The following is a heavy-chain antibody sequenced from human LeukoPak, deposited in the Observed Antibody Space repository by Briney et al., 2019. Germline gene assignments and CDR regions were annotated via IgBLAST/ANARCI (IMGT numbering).Heavy chain of an antibody. D-gene: IGHD3-3*01. V-gene: IGHV3-23*01. CDR3: AKASEIYYDFWSGYGN. CDR1: GFTFSSYA. J-gene: IGHJ4*02. Sequence: PGGSLRLSCAASGFTFSSYAMSWVRQAPGKGLEWVSAISGSGGSTYYADSVKGRFTISRDNSKNTLYLQMSSLRAEDTAVYYCAKASEIYYDFWSGYGNWGQGTLVTVSS. CDR2: ISGSGGST.